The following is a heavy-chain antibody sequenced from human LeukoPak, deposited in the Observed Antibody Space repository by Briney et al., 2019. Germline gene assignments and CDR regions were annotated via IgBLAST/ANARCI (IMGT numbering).Heavy chain of an antibody. D-gene: IGHD3-10*01. J-gene: IGHJ6*04. CDR2: INPNSGYT. CDR3: AKAPNYYGSGSPYQMDV. Sequence: ASVKVSCKASGYTSASDDINWVRQATGQGLEWMGWINPNSGYTGYAQKFQGRVTMTANPSISTVYLELSSLRSEDTAVYYCAKAPNYYGSGSPYQMDVWGKGTMVTVSS. CDR1: GYTSASDD. V-gene: IGHV1-8*01.